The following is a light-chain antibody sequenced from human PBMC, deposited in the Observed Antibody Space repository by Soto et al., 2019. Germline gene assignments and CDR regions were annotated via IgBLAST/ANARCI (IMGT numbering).Light chain of an antibody. Sequence: DIQLTQSPSFLSASVGDRVTITCRASQGISSYLAWYQQKPGRAPKLLIYAASTLQSGVPSRFSGSGSGTEFTLTISSLQPEDFATYYCQHLNTYPEPFGPGTRWIA. CDR2: AAS. V-gene: IGKV1-9*01. J-gene: IGKJ1*01. CDR1: QGISSY. CDR3: QHLNTYPEP.